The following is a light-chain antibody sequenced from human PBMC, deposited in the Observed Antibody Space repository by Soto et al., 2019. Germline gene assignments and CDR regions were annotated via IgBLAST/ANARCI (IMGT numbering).Light chain of an antibody. CDR1: QSIDTA. J-gene: IGKJ2*01. CDR2: RAS. V-gene: IGKV1-5*03. Sequence: DIQMTQSPSTLSASVGDRVTITCRASQSIDTALAWYQQKPGKAPNLLIYRASNLESGVPSRFSGSGSGTDLTLAISSLQTDAFDTYYCQQYGSFLTFGQGTKVDIK. CDR3: QQYGSFLT.